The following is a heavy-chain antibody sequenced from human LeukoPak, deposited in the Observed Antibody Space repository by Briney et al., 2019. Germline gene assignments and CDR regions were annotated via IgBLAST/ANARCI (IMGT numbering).Heavy chain of an antibody. CDR3: AKGSYDSSGYYLATHIDY. CDR2: ISWNSGSI. V-gene: IGHV3-9*01. Sequence: GGSLRLSCAASGFTFDDYAMHWVRQAPGKGLEWVSGISWNSGSIGYADSVKGRFTISRDNAKNSLYLQMNSLRAEDTALYYCAKGSYDSSGYYLATHIDYWGQGTLVTVSS. J-gene: IGHJ4*02. CDR1: GFTFDDYA. D-gene: IGHD3-22*01.